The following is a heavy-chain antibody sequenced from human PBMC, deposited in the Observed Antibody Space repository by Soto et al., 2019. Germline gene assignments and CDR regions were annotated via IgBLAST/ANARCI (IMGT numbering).Heavy chain of an antibody. V-gene: IGHV3-21*01. CDR1: GFTFSSYS. Sequence: PGGSLRLSCAASGFTFSSYSMNWVRQAPGKGLEWVSSISSSSSYIYYADSVKGRFTISRGNAKNSLYLQMNSLRAEDTAVYYCARDLNYYYYYGMDVWGQGTTVTVSS. CDR2: ISSSSSYI. CDR3: ARDLNYYYYYGMDV. J-gene: IGHJ6*02.